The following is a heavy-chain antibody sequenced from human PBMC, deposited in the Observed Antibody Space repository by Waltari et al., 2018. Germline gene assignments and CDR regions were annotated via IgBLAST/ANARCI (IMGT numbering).Heavy chain of an antibody. Sequence: QVQLQESGPGLVKPSQTLSLTCTVSGGSISSGSYYWIWIRQPAGKGLEWIGRIYTSGSTNYNPSLKSRVTISVDTSKNQFSLKLSSVTAADTAVYYCARDWHYSAFDIWGQGTMVTVSS. J-gene: IGHJ3*02. CDR1: GGSISSGSYY. V-gene: IGHV4-61*02. D-gene: IGHD3-10*01. CDR3: ARDWHYSAFDI. CDR2: IYTSGST.